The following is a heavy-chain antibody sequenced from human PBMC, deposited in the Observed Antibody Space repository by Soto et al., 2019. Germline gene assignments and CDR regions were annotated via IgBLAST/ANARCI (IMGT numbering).Heavy chain of an antibody. V-gene: IGHV4-30-4*01. CDR3: ARAPIPPYYYDSSGYYYFDY. D-gene: IGHD3-22*01. CDR2: IYYSGST. Sequence: PSETLSLTCTVSGGSISSGDYYWSWIRQPPGKGLEWIGYIYYSGSTYYNPSLKSRVTISVDTSKNQFSLKLSSVTAADTAVYYCARAPIPPYYYDSSGYYYFDYWGQGTLVTAPQ. CDR1: GGSISSGDYY. J-gene: IGHJ4*02.